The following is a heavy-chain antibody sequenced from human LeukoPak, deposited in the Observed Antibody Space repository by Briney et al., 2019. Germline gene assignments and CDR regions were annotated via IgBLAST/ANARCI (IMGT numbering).Heavy chain of an antibody. J-gene: IGHJ4*02. CDR1: GFTFSSYS. CDR2: ISSSSSYI. Sequence: GGSLRLSCAASGFTFSSYSMNWVRQAPGKGLEWVSSISSSSSYIYYADSVKGRFTVSRDNAKNSLYLQMNSLRAEDTAVYYCARGLDYGDYALGYWGQGTLVTVSS. V-gene: IGHV3-21*01. CDR3: ARGLDYGDYALGY. D-gene: IGHD4-17*01.